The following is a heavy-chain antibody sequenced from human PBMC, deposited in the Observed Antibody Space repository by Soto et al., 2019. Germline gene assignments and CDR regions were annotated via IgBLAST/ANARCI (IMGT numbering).Heavy chain of an antibody. CDR3: AKSSGELLYNWFDP. D-gene: IGHD3-10*01. CDR2: ISGSGGST. Sequence: EVQLLESGGGLVQPGGSLRLSCAASGFTFSSYAMSWVRQAPGKGLEWVSAISGSGGSTYYADCVKGRFTISRDNSKNTLYLQMNSLRAEDTAVFDCAKSSGELLYNWFDPWGQGTLVTVSS. V-gene: IGHV3-23*01. J-gene: IGHJ5*02. CDR1: GFTFSSYA.